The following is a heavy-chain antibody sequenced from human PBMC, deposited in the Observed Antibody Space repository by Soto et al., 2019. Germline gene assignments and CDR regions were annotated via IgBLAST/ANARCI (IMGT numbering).Heavy chain of an antibody. D-gene: IGHD2-8*02. CDR2: IWFDGSNK. J-gene: IGHJ5*02. Sequence: GGSTRLSCAASGLTVYSHGMHWVRQAPGKGLEWVAVIWFDGSNKYYADSVKGRFTISRDDSRNTLYMQMNSLRADDTAVYYCARDVLTGGPLFDRWGQGTQVTVSS. CDR1: GLTVYSHG. CDR3: ARDVLTGGPLFDR. V-gene: IGHV3-33*01.